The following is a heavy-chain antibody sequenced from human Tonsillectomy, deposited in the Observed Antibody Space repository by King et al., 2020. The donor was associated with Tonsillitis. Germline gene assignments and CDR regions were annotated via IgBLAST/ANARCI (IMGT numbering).Heavy chain of an antibody. J-gene: IGHJ6*03. CDR3: ARDRVGGDYYYYYMDV. CDR2: ISDSSSTI. D-gene: IGHD3-3*01. Sequence: DVQLVESGGALVQPGGSLRLSCAASGFTFSGFGMNWVRQAPGKGLEWVSYISDSSSTIYYADSVKGRFTISRDNAKNSLYLQMSSLRTEDTAMYYCARDRVGGDYYYYYMDV. V-gene: IGHV3-48*01. CDR1: GFTFSGFG.